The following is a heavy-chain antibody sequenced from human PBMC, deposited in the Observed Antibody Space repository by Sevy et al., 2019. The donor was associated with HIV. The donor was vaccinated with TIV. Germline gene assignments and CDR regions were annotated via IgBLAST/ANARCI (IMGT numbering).Heavy chain of an antibody. D-gene: IGHD3-10*01. CDR3: ARDTVSYYYGSGSYHYYYGMDV. J-gene: IGHJ6*02. CDR2: IKQDGSEK. CDR1: GFTFSSYW. Sequence: GGCLRLSCAASGFTFSSYWMSWVRQAPGKGLEWVANIKQDGSEKYYVDSVKGRFTISRDNAKNSLYLQMNSLRAEDTAVYYCARDTVSYYYGSGSYHYYYGMDVWGQGTTVTVSS. V-gene: IGHV3-7*03.